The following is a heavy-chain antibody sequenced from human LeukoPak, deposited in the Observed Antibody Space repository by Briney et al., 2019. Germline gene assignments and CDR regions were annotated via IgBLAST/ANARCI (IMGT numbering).Heavy chain of an antibody. CDR3: ARDTASYGVGATTPSDGDAFDI. Sequence: GSLLLSCAASGFTFISYEMNWVRQAPGKGLEWGSYISSSGSTIYYADSVKGRFTISRDKAKKALYRERKSRGAEEKAVYYCARDTASYGVGATTPSDGDAFDIWGQGTMVTVSS. D-gene: IGHD1-26*01. CDR1: GFTFISYE. V-gene: IGHV3-48*03. J-gene: IGHJ3*02. CDR2: ISSSGSTI.